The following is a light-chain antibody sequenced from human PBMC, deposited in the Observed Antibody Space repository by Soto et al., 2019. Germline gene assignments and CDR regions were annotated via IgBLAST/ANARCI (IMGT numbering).Light chain of an antibody. CDR2: GAS. J-gene: IGKJ1*01. Sequence: DIQMTQSPSPLSASVGDRVTITCRASQRITNYLNWYQQKPGQAPYLLIYGASTLQTGVPSRFSGSESGTDFTLTINNLQPEDFATYICQQTFSNPQTFGQGT. CDR3: QQTFSNPQT. V-gene: IGKV1-39*01. CDR1: QRITNY.